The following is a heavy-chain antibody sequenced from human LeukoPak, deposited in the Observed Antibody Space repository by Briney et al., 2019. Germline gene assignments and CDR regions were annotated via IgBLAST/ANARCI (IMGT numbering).Heavy chain of an antibody. CDR1: GFTFSRYA. V-gene: IGHV3-64*01. CDR2: ISSNGGST. D-gene: IGHD6-13*01. Sequence: GGSLRLSCAASGFTFSRYAMDWVRPAPGEGLEYVSAISSNGGSTYYANSVKGRFTISRDNSKNTLYLQMGSLRAEDMAVYYCARDSSSWYYFDNWGQGTLVTVSS. CDR3: ARDSSSWYYFDN. J-gene: IGHJ4*02.